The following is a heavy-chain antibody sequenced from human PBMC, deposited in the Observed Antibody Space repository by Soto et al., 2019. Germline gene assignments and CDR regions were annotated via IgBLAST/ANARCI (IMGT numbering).Heavy chain of an antibody. D-gene: IGHD6-13*01. CDR2: ISYDGSNK. J-gene: IGHJ6*02. CDR3: ARVFTNGLGSSSYYYYYYGMDV. CDR1: GFTFSSYA. Sequence: GGSLRLSCAASGFTFSSYAMHWVRQAPGQGLEWEAVISYDGSNKYYAGSVKGRLNISRDNSKNTLYLQMNSLRAEDTAVYYCARVFTNGLGSSSYYYYYYGMDVWGQGTTVTVSS. V-gene: IGHV3-30*04.